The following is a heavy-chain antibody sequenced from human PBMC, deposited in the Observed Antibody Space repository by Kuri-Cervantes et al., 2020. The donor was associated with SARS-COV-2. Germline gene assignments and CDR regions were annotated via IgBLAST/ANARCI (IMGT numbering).Heavy chain of an antibody. D-gene: IGHD2-2*02. CDR3: ASSLLLYCSSTSCYSQH. J-gene: IGHJ1*01. V-gene: IGHV3-30-3*01. Sequence: GESLKISCTASGFIFSDYYMTWIRQAPGKGLEWVSLISYDGSNKYYADSVKGRFTISRDNAKNSLYLQMNSLRAEDTAVYYCASSLLLYCSSTSCYSQHWGQGTLVTVSS. CDR1: GFIFSDYY. CDR2: ISYDGSNK.